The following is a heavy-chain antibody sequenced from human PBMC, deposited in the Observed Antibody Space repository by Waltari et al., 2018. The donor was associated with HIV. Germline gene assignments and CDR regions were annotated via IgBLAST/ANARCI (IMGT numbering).Heavy chain of an antibody. V-gene: IGHV4-59*01. D-gene: IGHD3-10*01. CDR2: IYYSGST. CDR3: ARGIYGSGSYSYYYYMDV. J-gene: IGHJ6*03. CDR1: GGSISSYY. Sequence: QVQLQESGPGLVKPSETLSLTCTVSGGSISSYYWSWIRQPPGKGLEWIGYIYYSGSTNYNPSLKSRVTISVDTSKNQFSLKLSSVTAADTAVYYCARGIYGSGSYSYYYYMDVWGKGTTVTVSS.